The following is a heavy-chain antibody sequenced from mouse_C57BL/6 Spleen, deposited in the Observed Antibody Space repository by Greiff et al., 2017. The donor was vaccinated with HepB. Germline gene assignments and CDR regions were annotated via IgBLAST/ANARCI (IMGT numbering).Heavy chain of an antibody. CDR1: GYTFTSYW. J-gene: IGHJ4*01. CDR2: IHPNSGST. V-gene: IGHV1-64*01. CDR3: ARTGLYAMDY. D-gene: IGHD3-1*01. Sequence: QVQLQQPGAELVKPGASVKLSCKASGYTFTSYWMHWVKQSPGQGLEWIGMIHPNSGSTNYNEKFKSKATLTVDKSSSTAYMQLSSLTSEDSAVYYCARTGLYAMDYWGQGTSVTVSS.